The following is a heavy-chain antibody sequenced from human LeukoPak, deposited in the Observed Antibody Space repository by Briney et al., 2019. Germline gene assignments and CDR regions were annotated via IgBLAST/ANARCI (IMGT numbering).Heavy chain of an antibody. CDR2: ISGSGDNT. CDR3: AKWKYSNSGIDDY. Sequence: GGSLRLSCAASGFTFSSYAMSWVRQVPGKGLEWVSVISGSGDNTYYADSVKGRFTTSRDNSKNMLYLQMNSLRAEDTAVYYCAKWKYSNSGIDDYWGQGTLVTVSS. V-gene: IGHV3-23*01. J-gene: IGHJ4*02. CDR1: GFTFSSYA. D-gene: IGHD6-6*01.